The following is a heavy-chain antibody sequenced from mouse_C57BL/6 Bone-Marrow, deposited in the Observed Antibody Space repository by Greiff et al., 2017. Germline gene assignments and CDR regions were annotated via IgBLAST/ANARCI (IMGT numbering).Heavy chain of an antibody. D-gene: IGHD4-1*01. CDR3: VKAVETDYYAMDY. CDR2: IRNKANGYTT. V-gene: IGHV7-4*01. Sequence: EVQVVDSGGGLVQPGASLRLSCAASGFTFTDYYMSWVRQPPGKAPEWLALIRNKANGYTTEYTASVKGRFTISRDNSQNILYLQMNTLRAEDSATYYCVKAVETDYYAMDYWGQGTSVTVSS. CDR1: GFTFTDYY. J-gene: IGHJ4*01.